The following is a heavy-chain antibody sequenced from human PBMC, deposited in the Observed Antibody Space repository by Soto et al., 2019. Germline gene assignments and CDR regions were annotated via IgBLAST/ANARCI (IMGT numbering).Heavy chain of an antibody. CDR2: IYATGAT. J-gene: IGHJ5*01. Sequence: SETLSRTCTVSGASISCFYWSWIRKSAGKGLEWISRIYATGATNYNPSFKSRVMMSVDTSKKQFSLKLRSVTAADTAVYDCERDGTKTLRDLFDLWGQGISVTVSS. V-gene: IGHV4-4*07. CDR1: GASISCFY. CDR3: ERDGTKTLRDLFDL. D-gene: IGHD1-1*01.